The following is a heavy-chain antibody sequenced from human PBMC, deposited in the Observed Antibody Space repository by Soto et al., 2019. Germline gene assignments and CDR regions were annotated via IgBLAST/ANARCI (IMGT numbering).Heavy chain of an antibody. CDR2: ISGSTGTT. Sequence: EQVLESGGGLVQPGGSLRLSCEASGFMFNHYAVAWVRQTPGKGLEWVSVISGSTGTTYYADSVKGRFTISRDNSKNTVYLQMNSLRVEDSALYSCAKVIVLGASTLEYWGPGTRVTVSS. J-gene: IGHJ4*02. CDR1: GFMFNHYA. V-gene: IGHV3-23*01. CDR3: AKVIVLGASTLEY. D-gene: IGHD6-6*01.